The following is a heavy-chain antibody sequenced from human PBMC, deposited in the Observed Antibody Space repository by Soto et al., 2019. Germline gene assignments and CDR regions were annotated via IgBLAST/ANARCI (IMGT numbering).Heavy chain of an antibody. J-gene: IGHJ4*02. V-gene: IGHV1-18*01. CDR1: GYTFTKYG. CDR2: ISGSSGNA. D-gene: IGHD3-16*01. CDR3: AREMAGLGGEYDY. Sequence: QVQLVQSGAEVKNPGASVKVSCKTSGYTFTKYGVGWVRQAPGQGLEWMGWISGSSGNANYAEKVQGRITLTTDTSTSTAYIELRSLRSDDTAVYYCAREMAGLGGEYDYWGQRTLVPVSS.